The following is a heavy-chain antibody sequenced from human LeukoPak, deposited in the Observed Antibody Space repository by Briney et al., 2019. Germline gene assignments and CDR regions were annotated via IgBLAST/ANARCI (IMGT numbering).Heavy chain of an antibody. CDR1: GYTFTSYY. J-gene: IGHJ4*02. V-gene: IGHV1-46*01. Sequence: ASVKVSCKASGYTFTSYYMHWVRQAPGQGLEWMGIINPSGGSTSYAQKFQGRVTMTRDTSTSTVYMELSSLRSEDTAVYYCANNLAAAGVFDYWGQGTLVTVSS. CDR3: ANNLAAAGVFDY. CDR2: INPSGGST. D-gene: IGHD6-13*01.